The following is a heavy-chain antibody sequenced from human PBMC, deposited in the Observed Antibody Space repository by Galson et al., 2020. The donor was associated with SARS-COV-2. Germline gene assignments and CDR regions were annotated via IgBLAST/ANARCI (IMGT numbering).Heavy chain of an antibody. D-gene: IGHD3-10*01. CDR2: IYHSGST. CDR1: GGSISSGGYS. CDR3: ARGSPVGPYYYGSVSYMSYYYYMDV. J-gene: IGHJ6*03. Sequence: SETLSLTCAVSGGSISSGGYSWSWIRQPPGKGLEWIGYIYHSGSTYYNPSLKSRVTISVDRSKNQFSLKLSSVTAADTAVYYCARGSPVGPYYYGSVSYMSYYYYMDVWGKGTTVTISS. V-gene: IGHV4-30-2*01.